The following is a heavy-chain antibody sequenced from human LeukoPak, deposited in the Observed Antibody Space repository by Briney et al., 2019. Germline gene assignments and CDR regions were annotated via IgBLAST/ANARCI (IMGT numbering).Heavy chain of an antibody. J-gene: IGHJ5*02. V-gene: IGHV3-21*01. CDR2: ISSSSSYI. CDR3: ARGEWELLPNTLMYNWFDP. D-gene: IGHD1-26*01. Sequence: GGSLRLSCAASGFTFSSYSMNWVRQAPGKGLEWVSSISSSSSYIYYADSVKGRFTISRDNAKNSLYLQMNSLRAEDTAVYYCARGEWELLPNTLMYNWFDPWGQGTLVTVSS. CDR1: GFTFSSYS.